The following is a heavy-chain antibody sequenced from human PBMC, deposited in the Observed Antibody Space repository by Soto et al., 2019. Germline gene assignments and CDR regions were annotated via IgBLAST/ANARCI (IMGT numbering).Heavy chain of an antibody. D-gene: IGHD6-13*01. J-gene: IGHJ6*02. CDR1: GYSFTSYW. V-gene: IGHV5-51*01. Sequence: GESLKISCKGSGYSFTSYWIGWVRQMPGKGLEWMGIIYPGDSDTRYSPSFQGQVTISADKSISTAYLQWSSLKASDTAMYYCARHVGDSSSWYYYYCGMDVWGQGTTVTVSS. CDR2: IYPGDSDT. CDR3: ARHVGDSSSWYYYYCGMDV.